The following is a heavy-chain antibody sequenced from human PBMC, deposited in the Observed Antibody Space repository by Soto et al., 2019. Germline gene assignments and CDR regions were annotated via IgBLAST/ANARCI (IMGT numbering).Heavy chain of an antibody. V-gene: IGHV5-51*01. CDR1: GDRFTSYW. D-gene: IGHD6-6*01. Sequence: PGESLKISCKGSGDRFTSYWIGWVRQMPGKGLEWMGIIYPGDSDTRYSPSFQGQVTISADKSISTAYLQWSSLKASDTAMYYCARPLAAHFYYYGMDVWGQGTTVTVSS. CDR3: ARPLAAHFYYYGMDV. J-gene: IGHJ6*02. CDR2: IYPGDSDT.